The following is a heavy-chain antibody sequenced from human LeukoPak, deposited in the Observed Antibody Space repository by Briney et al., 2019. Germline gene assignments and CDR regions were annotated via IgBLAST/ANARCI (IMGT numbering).Heavy chain of an antibody. D-gene: IGHD4-23*01. CDR3: ARSVVTPSSWFDP. CDR1: GFTFSNYG. V-gene: IGHV3-30*03. J-gene: IGHJ5*02. Sequence: GGSLRPSCVASGFTFSNYGMHWVRQAPGKGLEWVASISWDGRNKNYADSVTGRFTISRDNSQNTLYLQMNSLRGEDTAVYYCARSVVTPSSWFDPWGQGTLVTVSS. CDR2: ISWDGRNK.